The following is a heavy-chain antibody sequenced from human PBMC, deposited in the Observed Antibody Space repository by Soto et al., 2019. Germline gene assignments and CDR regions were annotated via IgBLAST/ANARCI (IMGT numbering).Heavy chain of an antibody. CDR2: IKQHGSEK. D-gene: IGHD3-9*01. Sequence: GWSLRLSCAASGFTFSSYWMSWVRQAPGKGLEWVANIKQHGSEKYYVDSVKGRFTISRDNAKNSLYLQMNRLRAEDTAVYYCARDSPETTYYDILTGYSWRQNAFDMWGEGTMVTVSS. CDR3: ARDSPETTYYDILTGYSWRQNAFDM. J-gene: IGHJ3*02. CDR1: GFTFSSYW. V-gene: IGHV3-7*01.